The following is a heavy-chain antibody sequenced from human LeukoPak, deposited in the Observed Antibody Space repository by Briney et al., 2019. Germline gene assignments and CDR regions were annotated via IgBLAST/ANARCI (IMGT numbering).Heavy chain of an antibody. CDR3: ARGSETGYSSGWTRRFYYFDY. V-gene: IGHV4-34*01. CDR1: GFTISSNF. CDR2: INHSGST. D-gene: IGHD6-19*01. J-gene: IGHJ4*02. Sequence: PGGSLRLSCAASGFTISSNFISWVRQAPGKGLEWIGEINHSGSTNYNPSLKSRVTISVDTSKNQFSLKLSSVTAADTAVYYCARGSETGYSSGWTRRFYYFDYWGQGTLVTVSS.